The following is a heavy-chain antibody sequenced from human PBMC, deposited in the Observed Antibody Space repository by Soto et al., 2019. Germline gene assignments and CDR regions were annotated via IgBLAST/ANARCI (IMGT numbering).Heavy chain of an antibody. J-gene: IGHJ5*02. CDR3: AKTGRGDIDWFDP. CDR1: GYTFTSYY. D-gene: IGHD2-15*01. Sequence: QVQLVQSGAEVKKPGASVKVSCKASGYTFTSYYMHWVRQAPGQGLEWMGIINPSGGSTSYAQKFQGKITMARDTATSTVYMELGNLGSGDPAVYYWAKTGRGDIDWFDPWGQGTLVTVSS. CDR2: INPSGGST. V-gene: IGHV1-46*01.